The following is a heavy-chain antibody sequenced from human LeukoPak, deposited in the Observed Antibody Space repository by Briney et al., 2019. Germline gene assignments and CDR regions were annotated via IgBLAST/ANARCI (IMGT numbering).Heavy chain of an antibody. J-gene: IGHJ4*02. V-gene: IGHV4-59*01. CDR1: GGSISSNC. D-gene: IGHD3-22*01. CDR3: ARDQYYYDSSGYYRIDY. CDR2: ICDSGTT. Sequence: SETLSLTCTVSGGSISSNCWSWIRQPPGKGLEWIGYICDSGTTKYNPSVKSRVTISVDTSKNQFSLKLSSVTAVDTAVYYCARDQYYYDSSGYYRIDYWGQGTLVTVSS.